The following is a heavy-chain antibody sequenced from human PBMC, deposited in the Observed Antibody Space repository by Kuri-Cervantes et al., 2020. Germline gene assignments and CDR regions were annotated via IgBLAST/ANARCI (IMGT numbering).Heavy chain of an antibody. CDR2: ISGSGGST. CDR1: GFTFSSYG. D-gene: IGHD1-26*01. CDR3: AKGSGSTVGGNGFDY. Sequence: GESLKISCAASGFTFSSYGMHWVRQAPGKGLEWVSGISGSGGSTYYADSVKGRFTISRDNSKNMLYLQMNSLRAEDTAVYYCAKGSGSTVGGNGFDYWGQGTLVTVSS. J-gene: IGHJ4*02. V-gene: IGHV3-23*01.